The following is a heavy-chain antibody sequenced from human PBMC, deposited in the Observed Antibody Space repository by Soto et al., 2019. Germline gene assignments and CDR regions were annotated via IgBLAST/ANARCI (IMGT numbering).Heavy chain of an antibody. CDR3: AKEEATTVTIGY. Sequence: QVQLVESGGGVVQPGRSLRLSCAASGFTFSRYGMHWVRQAPGKGLEWVAVTSYDGSSTYYADSVKGRVTISRDNSKNNLYLQMGSVRHEHTVVYFCAKEEATTVTIGYWGQGTLVTVSS. D-gene: IGHD4-17*01. CDR1: GFTFSRYG. V-gene: IGHV3-30*18. CDR2: TSYDGSST. J-gene: IGHJ4*02.